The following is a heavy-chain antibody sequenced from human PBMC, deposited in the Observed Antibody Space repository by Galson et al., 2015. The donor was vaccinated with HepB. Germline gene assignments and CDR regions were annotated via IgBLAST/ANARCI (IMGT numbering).Heavy chain of an antibody. CDR3: ARDTVQVVAATDYYYMDV. CDR2: ISSSSSYI. V-gene: IGHV3-21*01. Sequence: SLRLSCAASGFTFSSYSMNWVRQAPGKGLEWVSSISSSSSYIYYADSVKGRFTISRDNAKNSLYLQMNSLRAEDTAVYYCARDTVQVVAATDYYYMDVWGKGTTVTVSS. D-gene: IGHD2-15*01. J-gene: IGHJ6*03. CDR1: GFTFSSYS.